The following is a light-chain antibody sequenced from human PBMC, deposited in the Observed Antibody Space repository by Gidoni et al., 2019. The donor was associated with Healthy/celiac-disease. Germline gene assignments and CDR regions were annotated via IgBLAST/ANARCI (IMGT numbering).Light chain of an antibody. Sequence: IAMTQSPDSLAVSLGERATINCKSSQSVLYSSNNKNYLAWYQQKPGQPPKLLIYWASTRESGVPDRFSGRGSGTDFTLTISSLQAEDVAVYYCQQYYSTPYTFGQGTKLEIK. V-gene: IGKV4-1*01. CDR1: QSVLYSSNNKNY. CDR2: WAS. CDR3: QQYYSTPYT. J-gene: IGKJ2*01.